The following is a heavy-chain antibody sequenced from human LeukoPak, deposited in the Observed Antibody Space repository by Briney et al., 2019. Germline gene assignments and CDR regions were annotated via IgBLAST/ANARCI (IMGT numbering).Heavy chain of an antibody. CDR2: IKQDGSEK. CDR3: ARNQRRLDY. CDR1: GFTFSNYW. V-gene: IGHV3-7*01. J-gene: IGHJ4*02. Sequence: GALRLSCAASGFTFSNYWMTWVRQAPGKGLELVANIKQDGSEKYYVDSVKGRFTISRDNAKNSLYPQMNSLRAEDTAVYYCARNQRRLDYWGQGTLVTVSS. D-gene: IGHD1-14*01.